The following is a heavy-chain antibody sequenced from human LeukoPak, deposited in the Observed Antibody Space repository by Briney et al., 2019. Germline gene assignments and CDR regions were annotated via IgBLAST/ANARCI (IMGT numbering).Heavy chain of an antibody. Sequence: GASVKVSCKASGYTFTGYYMHWVRQAPGQGLEWMGWINPDSGGTGYAQKFQGRVTMTRDTSINTAYMELSILRSDDTAVYYCAPSGTYRSADYYFDYWGQGTLVTVSS. D-gene: IGHD1-26*01. CDR2: INPDSGGT. V-gene: IGHV1-2*02. J-gene: IGHJ4*02. CDR1: GYTFTGYY. CDR3: APSGTYRSADYYFDY.